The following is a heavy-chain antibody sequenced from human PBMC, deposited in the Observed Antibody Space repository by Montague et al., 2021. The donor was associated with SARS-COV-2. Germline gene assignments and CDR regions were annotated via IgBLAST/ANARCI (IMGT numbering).Heavy chain of an antibody. J-gene: IGHJ4*02. CDR2: IYDSGST. CDR1: GSSVRSYY. CDR3: ARENTVTTFGGPYYIDS. V-gene: IGHV4-59*02. D-gene: IGHD4-17*01. Sequence: SETLSLTCIVSGSSVRSYYWSWIRQPPGKGLGWIGYIYDSGSTNYNPSXXSRVTISVDTSKNQFSLKLSSVTAADTAVYYCARENTVTTFGGPYYIDSWGQGTLVTVSA.